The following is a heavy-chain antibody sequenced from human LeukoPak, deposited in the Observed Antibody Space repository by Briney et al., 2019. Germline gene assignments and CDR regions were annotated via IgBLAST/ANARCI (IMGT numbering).Heavy chain of an antibody. CDR3: ARLTGAAAGQNYYYYYMDV. D-gene: IGHD6-13*01. V-gene: IGHV4-61*02. Sequence: PSETLSLTCTVSGGSISSKSHYWSWIRQPAGKGLEWIGRIYTSGSTNYNPSLKSRVTMSVDTSKNQFSLKLSSVTAADTAVYYCARLTGAAAGQNYYYYYMDVWGKGTTVTVSS. CDR1: GGSISSKSHY. CDR2: IYTSGST. J-gene: IGHJ6*03.